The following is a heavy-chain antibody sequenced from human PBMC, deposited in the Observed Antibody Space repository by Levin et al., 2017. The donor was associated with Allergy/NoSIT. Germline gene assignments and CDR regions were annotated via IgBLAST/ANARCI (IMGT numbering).Heavy chain of an antibody. J-gene: IGHJ3*02. D-gene: IGHD6-13*01. CDR1: GFTFSSYA. V-gene: IGHV3-30-3*01. Sequence: PSQTLSLTCAASGFTFSSYAMHWVRQAPGKGLEWVAVISYDGSNKYYADSVKGRFTISRDNSKNTLYLQMNSLRAEDTAVYYCARDIAAAGPMLFSNAFDIWGQGTMVTVSS. CDR3: ARDIAAAGPMLFSNAFDI. CDR2: ISYDGSNK.